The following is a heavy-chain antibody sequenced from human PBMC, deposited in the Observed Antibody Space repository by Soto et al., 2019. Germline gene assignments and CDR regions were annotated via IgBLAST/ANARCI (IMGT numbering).Heavy chain of an antibody. CDR2: ISYDGSNK. CDR3: ARAGYSTKNRLSYYFDY. J-gene: IGHJ4*02. D-gene: IGHD6-13*01. V-gene: IGHV3-30-3*01. Sequence: QVQLVQSGAEVKKPGASVKVSCKASGYTFSSYAMHWVRQAPGKGLEWVAVISYDGSNKYYADSVKGRFTISRDNSKNTLYLQMNSLRAEDTAVYYCARAGYSTKNRLSYYFDYWGQGTLVTVSS. CDR1: GYTFSSYA.